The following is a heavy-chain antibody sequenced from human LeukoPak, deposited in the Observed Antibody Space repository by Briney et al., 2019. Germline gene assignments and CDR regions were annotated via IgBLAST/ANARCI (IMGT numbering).Heavy chain of an antibody. CDR1: GYTFTSYY. Sequence: ASVKVSCKASGYTFTSYYMHWVRQAPGQGLEWMGIINPSGGSTSYAQKFQGRVTMTRDMSTSTVYMELSRLRSDDTAVYYCARRFLNSDFDYWGQGTLVTVSS. J-gene: IGHJ4*02. V-gene: IGHV1-46*01. D-gene: IGHD1-26*01. CDR3: ARRFLNSDFDY. CDR2: INPSGGST.